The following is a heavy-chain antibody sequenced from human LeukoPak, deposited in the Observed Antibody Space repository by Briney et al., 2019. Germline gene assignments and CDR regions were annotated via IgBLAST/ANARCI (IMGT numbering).Heavy chain of an antibody. CDR3: ARSSGYSYGPYYYYGMDV. Sequence: ASVKVSCKASGYTFTGYYMHWVRQAPGQGLEWMGWINPNSGGTNYAQKFQGRVTMTRDTSISTAYMELSSLRSEDTAVYYCARSSGYSYGPYYYYGMDVWGQGTTVTVSS. CDR2: INPNSGGT. CDR1: GYTFTGYY. J-gene: IGHJ6*02. D-gene: IGHD5-18*01. V-gene: IGHV1-2*02.